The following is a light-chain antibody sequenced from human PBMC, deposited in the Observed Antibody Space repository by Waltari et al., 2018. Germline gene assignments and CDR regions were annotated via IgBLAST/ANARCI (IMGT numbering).Light chain of an antibody. CDR1: QNNNDK. V-gene: IGKV3-15*01. CDR2: DAS. CDR3: QQYNDWPPIT. J-gene: IGKJ5*01. Sequence: EVVMTQSPDTLSVSPGERATLSCRARQNNNDKLAWYQQKPGQAPNLLIFDASTRSTGVPARFIGSGSGTDFTLTISSLQSEDFAIYYCQQYNDWPPITFGPGTRLQIK.